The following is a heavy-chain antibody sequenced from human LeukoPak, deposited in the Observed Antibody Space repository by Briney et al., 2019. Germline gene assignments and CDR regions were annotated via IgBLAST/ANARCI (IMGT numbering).Heavy chain of an antibody. CDR2: ISAYNGNT. CDR1: GYTFTSYG. D-gene: IGHD6-19*01. J-gene: IGHJ6*04. CDR3: ARCKAVAGRAPPCMDV. V-gene: IGHV1-18*01. Sequence: ASVKVSCKASGYTFTSYGISWVRQAPGQGLEWMGWISAYNGNTNYAQKLQGRVTMTTDTSTSTAYMELRSLRSDDTAVYYCARCKAVAGRAPPCMDVGGKGPTVTVPS.